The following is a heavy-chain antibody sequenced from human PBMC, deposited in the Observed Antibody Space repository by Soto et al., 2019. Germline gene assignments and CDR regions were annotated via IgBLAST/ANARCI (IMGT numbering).Heavy chain of an antibody. V-gene: IGHV4-30-4*01. D-gene: IGHD6-6*01. J-gene: IGHJ6*02. CDR3: ARESIAARPFELDGMDV. CDR2: IYYSGST. CDR1: GGSISSGYYY. Sequence: QVQLQESGPGLVKPSQTLSLTCTVSGGSISSGYYYWSWIRQPPGKGLEWIGYIYYSGSTYYNPSLKSRVTISVDTSKHQFSLKLSSVAAADTAVYYCARESIAARPFELDGMDVWGQGTTVTVSS.